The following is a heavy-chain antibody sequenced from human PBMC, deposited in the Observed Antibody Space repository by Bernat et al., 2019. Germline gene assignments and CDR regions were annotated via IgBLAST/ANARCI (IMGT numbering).Heavy chain of an antibody. CDR3: AREGWSTLAAAGTGADY. D-gene: IGHD6-13*01. Sequence: QVQLVESGGRVVQPGTSLRLSCEASGFIFSSYGMHWVRQAPGKGLEWVGVIWWDASNTHYSDAVRGRFIISRDDSKNTLFLQMKSLRGDDTAIYYCAREGWSTLAAAGTGADYWGQGTLVSVSS. V-gene: IGHV3-33*01. J-gene: IGHJ4*02. CDR2: IWWDASNT. CDR1: GFIFSSYG.